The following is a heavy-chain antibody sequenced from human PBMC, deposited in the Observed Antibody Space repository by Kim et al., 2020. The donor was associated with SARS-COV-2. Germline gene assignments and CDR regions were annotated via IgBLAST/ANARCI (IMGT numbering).Heavy chain of an antibody. V-gene: IGHV4-59*01. CDR1: GGSISRYY. D-gene: IGHD6-19*01. Sequence: SETLSLTCTVSGGSISRYYWSWIRQPPGKGLEWIGYIYYSGNTNYNPSLKSRVTISVDTSKNQFSLKLSSVTAADTAVYYCARDLGSGWSRDAFGIWGQGTMVTISS. CDR2: IYYSGNT. J-gene: IGHJ3*02. CDR3: ARDLGSGWSRDAFGI.